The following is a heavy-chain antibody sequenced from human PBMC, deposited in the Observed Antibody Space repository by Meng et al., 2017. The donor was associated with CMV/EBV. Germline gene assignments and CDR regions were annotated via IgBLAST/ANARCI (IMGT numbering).Heavy chain of an antibody. J-gene: IGHJ4*02. D-gene: IGHD3-3*02. Sequence: LSLTCAASGFTFSNAWMSWVRQAPGKGLEWVGRIKSKTDGGTTDYAAPVKGRFTISRDDSKNTLYLQMNSRKTEDTAVYYCTTEQPFWSGYTYYFDYWGQGMLVTVSS. V-gene: IGHV3-15*01. CDR1: GFTFSNAW. CDR3: TTEQPFWSGYTYYFDY. CDR2: IKSKTDGGTT.